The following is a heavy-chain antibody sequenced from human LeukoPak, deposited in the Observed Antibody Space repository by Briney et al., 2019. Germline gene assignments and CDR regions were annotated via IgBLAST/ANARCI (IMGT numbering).Heavy chain of an antibody. CDR2: ISAYNGNT. Sequence: ASVKVSCKASGGTFSSYAISWVRQAPGQGLEWMGWISAYNGNTNYAQKLQGRVTMTTDTSTSTAYMELRSLRSDDTAVYYCARGLEWLTRRHTWFDPWGQGTLVTVSS. CDR3: ARGLEWLTRRHTWFDP. V-gene: IGHV1-18*01. D-gene: IGHD3-3*01. CDR1: GGTFSSYA. J-gene: IGHJ5*02.